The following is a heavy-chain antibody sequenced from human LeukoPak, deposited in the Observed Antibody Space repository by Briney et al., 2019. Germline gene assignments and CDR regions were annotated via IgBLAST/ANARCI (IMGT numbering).Heavy chain of an antibody. CDR2: ISSSGSAI. J-gene: IGHJ4*02. D-gene: IGHD2-15*01. CDR3: VRVKRSFFVY. Sequence: GGSLRLSCAASGFPLSSYSINWVRQAPGKGLEWVSYISSSGSAIYYVDSVKGRCTVSRDNAKNSLFLQMNSPRAEDTAVYYCVRVKRSFFVYWGEGALVTVSS. V-gene: IGHV3-48*01. CDR1: GFPLSSYS.